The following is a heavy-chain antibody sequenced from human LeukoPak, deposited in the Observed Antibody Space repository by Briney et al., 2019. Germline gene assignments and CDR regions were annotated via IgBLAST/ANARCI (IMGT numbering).Heavy chain of an antibody. J-gene: IGHJ4*02. Sequence: PGGSLRLSCAASGFTFSSYAMSWVRQAPGKGLEWVSAISGSGGSTYYADSVKGRFTISRDNSKNTLYLQMNGLRAEDTAVYYCAKETYGSGKTIYFDYWGQGTLVTVSS. CDR1: GFTFSSYA. CDR3: AKETYGSGKTIYFDY. CDR2: ISGSGGST. D-gene: IGHD3-10*01. V-gene: IGHV3-23*01.